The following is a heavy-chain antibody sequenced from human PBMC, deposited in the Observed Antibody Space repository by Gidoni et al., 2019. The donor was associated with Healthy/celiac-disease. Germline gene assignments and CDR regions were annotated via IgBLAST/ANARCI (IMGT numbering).Heavy chain of an antibody. CDR1: GGSFSGYY. Sequence: QVQLQQWGAGLLKPSETLSLTCAVYGGSFSGYYWSWIRQPPGKGLEWIGEINHSGSTNYTPSLKSRVTISVDTSKNQFSLKLSSVTAADTAVYYCARGYGSGSSSTYYFDYWGQGTLVTVSS. J-gene: IGHJ4*02. V-gene: IGHV4-34*01. D-gene: IGHD3-10*01. CDR2: INHSGST. CDR3: ARGYGSGSSSTYYFDY.